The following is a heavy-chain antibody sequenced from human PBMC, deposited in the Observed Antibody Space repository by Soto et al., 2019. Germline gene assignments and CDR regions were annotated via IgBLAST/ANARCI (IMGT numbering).Heavy chain of an antibody. CDR2: IYWDDDK. V-gene: IGHV2-5*02. Sequence: SGPTLVNPTQTPTLTCTFSGFSLSSTRMAVGWIRQPPGKALEWLALIYWDDDKRYSPFLKSRLTITKDTSKNQVVLTMSNMDPVDTARYYCAHIVVAGLGYYFDYWGQ. CDR3: AHIVVAGLGYYFDY. D-gene: IGHD6-19*01. CDR1: GFSLSSTRMA. J-gene: IGHJ4*02.